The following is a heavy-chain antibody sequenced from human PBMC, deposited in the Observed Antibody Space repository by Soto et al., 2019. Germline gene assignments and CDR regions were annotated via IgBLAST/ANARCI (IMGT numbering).Heavy chain of an antibody. CDR1: GFLLGTSGVG. Sequence: SGPTLVNPTQTLTLTCTFSGFLLGTSGVGVGWIRQPPGKALEWLALIYWNDDKRYSPSLKSRLTITKDTSKNQVVLTMTNMDPVDTATYYCAHLMVRGVIFDYWGQGTLVTVSS. D-gene: IGHD3-10*01. CDR2: IYWNDDK. J-gene: IGHJ4*02. V-gene: IGHV2-5*01. CDR3: AHLMVRGVIFDY.